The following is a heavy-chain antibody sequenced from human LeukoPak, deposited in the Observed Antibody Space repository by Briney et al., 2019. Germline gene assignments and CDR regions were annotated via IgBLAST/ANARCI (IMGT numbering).Heavy chain of an antibody. CDR3: ARETYGLGSYYPSGYYYGMDV. Sequence: PSETLSLTCTVSGGSISSGGYYWSWIRQHPGKGLEWIGYIYYSGSTYYNPSLKSRVTISVDTSKNQFSLKLSSVTAADTAVYYCARETYGLGSYYPSGYYYGMDVWGQGTTVTVSS. D-gene: IGHD3-10*01. J-gene: IGHJ6*02. CDR1: GGSISSGGYY. CDR2: IYYSGST. V-gene: IGHV4-31*03.